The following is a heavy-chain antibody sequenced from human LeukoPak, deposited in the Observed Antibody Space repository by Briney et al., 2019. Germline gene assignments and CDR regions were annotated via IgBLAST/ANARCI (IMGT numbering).Heavy chain of an antibody. CDR2: INTHGSST. J-gene: IGHJ6*03. Sequence: GGSLRLSCAASGFAFSNYWLHWVRQAPGKGLVWVARINTHGSSTNYADSVKGRFTISRDNAKNTLYPQMTSLSAEDTAVYYALAGYYYYYMDVWGKGTTVTVSS. CDR3: LAGYYYYYMDV. V-gene: IGHV3-74*01. D-gene: IGHD6-13*01. CDR1: GFAFSNYW.